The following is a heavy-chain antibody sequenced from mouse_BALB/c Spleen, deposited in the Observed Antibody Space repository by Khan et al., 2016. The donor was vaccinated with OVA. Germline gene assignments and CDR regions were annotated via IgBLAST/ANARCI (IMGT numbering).Heavy chain of an antibody. V-gene: IGHV9-3-1*01. CDR1: GYTFTNYG. CDR3: ARSNGNYWFAY. J-gene: IGHJ3*01. D-gene: IGHD2-1*01. CDR2: INTYTGES. Sequence: QIQLVQSGPELKKPGETVKISCKASGYTFTNYGMNWVKQAPGKGLKWMGWINTYTGESTYADDFKGRFAFSLATAASTGYLQINNLRNEDTATYFCARSNGNYWFAYWGQGTLVTVSA.